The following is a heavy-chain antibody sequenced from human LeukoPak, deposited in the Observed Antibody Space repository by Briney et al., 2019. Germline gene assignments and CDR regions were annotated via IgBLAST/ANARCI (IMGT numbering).Heavy chain of an antibody. CDR1: GFTLSSYG. D-gene: IGHD2-15*01. Sequence: PGRSLRLSCAASGFTLSSYGMHWVRQAPGKGLEWVAVISYDGSNKYYADSVKGRFTISRDNSKNTLYLQMNSLRAEDTAVYYCAKDLGSGDAFDIWGQGTMVTVSS. V-gene: IGHV3-30*18. CDR3: AKDLGSGDAFDI. CDR2: ISYDGSNK. J-gene: IGHJ3*02.